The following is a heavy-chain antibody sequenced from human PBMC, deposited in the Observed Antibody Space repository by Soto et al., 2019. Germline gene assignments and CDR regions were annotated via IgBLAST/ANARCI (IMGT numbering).Heavy chain of an antibody. V-gene: IGHV4-31*03. Sequence: QVQLQESGPGLVKPSQTLSLTCTVSGGSISSGGYYWSWIRQHPGKGLEWIGYIYYSGSTYYNPSLKSRVTISVDTSKNQFSLKLSSVTAVDTAVYYCARAGYCSSTSCYRSFRWFDPWGQGTLVTVSS. CDR2: IYYSGST. J-gene: IGHJ5*02. CDR3: ARAGYCSSTSCYRSFRWFDP. CDR1: GGSISSGGYY. D-gene: IGHD2-2*01.